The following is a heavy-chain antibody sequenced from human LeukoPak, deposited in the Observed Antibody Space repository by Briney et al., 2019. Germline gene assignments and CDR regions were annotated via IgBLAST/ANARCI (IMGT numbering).Heavy chain of an antibody. D-gene: IGHD3-10*01. CDR1: GGSISSYY. Sequence: SETLSLTCTVSGGSISSYYWSWIRQPPGKGLEWIGSIYYSGSTYYNPSLKSRVTISVDTSKNQFSLKLSSVTAADTAVYYCARPSWFGESYWFDPWGQGTLVTASS. CDR3: ARPSWFGESYWFDP. V-gene: IGHV4-59*05. J-gene: IGHJ5*02. CDR2: IYYSGST.